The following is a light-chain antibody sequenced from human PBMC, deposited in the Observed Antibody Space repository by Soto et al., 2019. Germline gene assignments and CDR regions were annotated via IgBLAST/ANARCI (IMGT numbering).Light chain of an antibody. CDR2: AAS. J-gene: IGKJ4*01. CDR3: LKHNYYPLT. V-gene: IGKV1-17*03. CDR1: QGIGNY. Sequence: DIQITHSPWSMSASVGDGVTITFLASQGIGNYLLWFQQKPGKVPKRLIYAASSLESGVPSRFSGSGSGTEFTLTISSLQPEDFATYYCLKHNYYPLTCGGGTTGAIK.